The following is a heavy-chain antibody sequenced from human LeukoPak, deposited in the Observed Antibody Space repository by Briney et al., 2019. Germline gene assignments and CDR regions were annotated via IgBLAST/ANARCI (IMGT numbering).Heavy chain of an antibody. CDR1: GYTFTGYY. V-gene: IGHV1-2*04. D-gene: IGHD3-10*01. J-gene: IGHJ4*02. CDR2: INPNSGGT. Sequence: RASVKVSCKASGYTFTGYYMHWVRQAPGQGLEWMGWINPNSGGTNYAQKFQGWVTMTRDTSISTAYMELSRLRSDDTAVYYCARESVLWFGESWVYYFDYWGQGTLVTVSS. CDR3: ARESVLWFGESWVYYFDY.